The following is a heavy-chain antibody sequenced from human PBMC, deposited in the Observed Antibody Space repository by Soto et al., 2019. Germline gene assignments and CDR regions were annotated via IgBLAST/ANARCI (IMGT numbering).Heavy chain of an antibody. J-gene: IGHJ6*02. CDR2: IIPIFGTA. CDR1: GGTFSSYA. D-gene: IGHD5-18*01. V-gene: IGHV1-69*13. Sequence: SVKVSCKASGGTFSSYAISWVRQAPGQGLEWMGGIIPIFGTANYAQKFQGRVTITADESTSTAYMELSSLRSEDTAVYYCARVWAYQGGYSYGDNYYYYGMDVWGQGTTVTVSS. CDR3: ARVWAYQGGYSYGDNYYYYGMDV.